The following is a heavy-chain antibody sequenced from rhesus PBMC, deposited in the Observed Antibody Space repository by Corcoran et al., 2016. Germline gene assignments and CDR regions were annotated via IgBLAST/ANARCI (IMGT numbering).Heavy chain of an antibody. J-gene: IGHJ5-1*01. CDR1: GYSISSGYG. CDR2: IGGSTGDT. D-gene: IGHD4-35*01. CDR3: VRHPEHANFEYRFPV. Sequence: QVQLQESGPGLVKPSETLSLTCSVSGYSISSGYGWSWVRQSAGKGLEWIGFIGGSTGDTNNNPSLTSRVTISKDTSKNQFSLKLSSVVAADTAVYYCVRHPEHANFEYRFPVWGAGVLVTVSS. V-gene: IGHV4-127*01.